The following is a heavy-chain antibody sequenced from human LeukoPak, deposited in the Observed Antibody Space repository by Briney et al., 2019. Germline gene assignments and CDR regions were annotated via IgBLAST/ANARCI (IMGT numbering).Heavy chain of an antibody. CDR2: INPSGGST. CDR1: GYTFTSYY. CDR3: ARAYCGGDCYPLSWYFDL. D-gene: IGHD2-21*02. J-gene: IGHJ2*01. Sequence: ASVKVSCKASGYTFTSYYMHWVRQAPGQGLEWMGIINPSGGSTSYAQKFQGRVTMTRDTSTSTVYMELSSLRSEGTAVYYCARAYCGGDCYPLSWYFDLWGCGTLVTVSS. V-gene: IGHV1-46*01.